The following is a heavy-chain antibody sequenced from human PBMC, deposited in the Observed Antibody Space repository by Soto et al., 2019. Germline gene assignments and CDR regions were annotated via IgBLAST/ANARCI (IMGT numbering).Heavy chain of an antibody. CDR3: ARGDCSGGSCYYVCGSNWFDP. J-gene: IGHJ5*02. CDR2: IIPILGIA. CDR1: GGTFSSYT. Sequence: QVQLVQSGAEVKKPGSSVKVSCKASGGTFSSYTISWVRQAPGQGLEWMGRIIPILGIANYAQKFQGRVTITADKAASTAYMEVSSLRSEDTAVYYCARGDCSGGSCYYVCGSNWFDPWGQGTLVTVSS. D-gene: IGHD2-15*01. V-gene: IGHV1-69*02.